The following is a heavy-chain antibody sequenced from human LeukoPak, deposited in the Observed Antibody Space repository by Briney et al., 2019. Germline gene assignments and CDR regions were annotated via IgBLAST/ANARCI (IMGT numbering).Heavy chain of an antibody. Sequence: ASVKVSCKASGYTFTNYGISWVRQAPGQGLEWMGWISGYNGNTHYAQNLQGRVTMTTDTSTNTAYMELRSLRSDDTAVYYCARDYCSGGSCYYNWFDPWGQGTLVTVSS. CDR1: GYTFTNYG. CDR3: ARDYCSGGSCYYNWFDP. V-gene: IGHV1-18*01. CDR2: ISGYNGNT. D-gene: IGHD2-15*01. J-gene: IGHJ5*02.